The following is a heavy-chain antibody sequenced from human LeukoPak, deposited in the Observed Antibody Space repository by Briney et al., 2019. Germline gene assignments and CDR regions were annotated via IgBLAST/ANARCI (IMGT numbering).Heavy chain of an antibody. CDR3: ARDQAPLGKLGTDAFDI. Sequence: ASVKVSCKASGYTFTSYYMHWVRQAPGQGLEWMGIINPSGGSTSYAQKFQGRVTMTRDTSTSTVYMELSSLRSEDTAVYYCARDQAPLGKLGTDAFDIWGQGTLVTVSS. CDR1: GYTFTSYY. D-gene: IGHD7-27*01. CDR2: INPSGGST. V-gene: IGHV1-46*01. J-gene: IGHJ3*02.